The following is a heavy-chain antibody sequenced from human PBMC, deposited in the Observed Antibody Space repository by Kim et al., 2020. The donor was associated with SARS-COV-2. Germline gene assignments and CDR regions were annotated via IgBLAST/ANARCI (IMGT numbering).Heavy chain of an antibody. J-gene: IGHJ4*02. Sequence: SETLSLTCTVSGGSISSSSYYWGWIRQPPGKGLEWIGSIYYSGSTYYNPSLKSRVTISVDTSKNQFSLKLSSVTAADTAVYYCARHNRGVSRLLSYYFDYWGQGTLVTVSS. CDR2: IYYSGST. D-gene: IGHD3-9*01. V-gene: IGHV4-39*01. CDR1: GGSISSSSYY. CDR3: ARHNRGVSRLLSYYFDY.